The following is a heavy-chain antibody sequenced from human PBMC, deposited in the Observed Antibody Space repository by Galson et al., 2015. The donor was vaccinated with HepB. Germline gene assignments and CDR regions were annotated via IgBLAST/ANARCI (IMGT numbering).Heavy chain of an antibody. V-gene: IGHV3-21*01. D-gene: IGHD3-22*01. Sequence: SLRLSCAASGFNFNTYGMSWVRQAPGKGLQWVSSISRGGTNIFYADSVRGRFTISRDNAKNSLYLQMNSLRAEDTAIYYCAKIYDSSPIQYPPYYFDSWGPGTLVTVSS. CDR3: AKIYDSSPIQYPPYYFDS. CDR2: ISRGGTNI. J-gene: IGHJ4*02. CDR1: GFNFNTYG.